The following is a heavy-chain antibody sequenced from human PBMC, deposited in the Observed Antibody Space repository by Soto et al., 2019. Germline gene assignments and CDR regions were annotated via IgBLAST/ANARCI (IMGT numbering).Heavy chain of an antibody. CDR3: ARVLLDYGDSYYFDY. CDR2: IKQDGSEK. CDR1: GFTFSSYW. V-gene: IGHV3-7*01. J-gene: IGHJ4*02. Sequence: GGSLRLSCAASGFTFSSYWMSWVRQAPGKGLEWVANIKQDGSEKYYVDSVKGRFTISRDNAKNSLYLQMNSLRAEDTAVYYCARVLLDYGDSYYFDYWGQGTLVTVSS. D-gene: IGHD4-17*01.